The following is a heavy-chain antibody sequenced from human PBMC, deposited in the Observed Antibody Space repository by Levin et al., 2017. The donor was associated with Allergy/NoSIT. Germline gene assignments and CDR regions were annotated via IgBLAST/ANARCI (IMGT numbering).Heavy chain of an antibody. D-gene: IGHD2-21*02. J-gene: IGHJ6*03. Sequence: SETLSLTCAVYGGSFSGYYWSWVRQPPGKGLEWIGEINHSGSTNYNPSLKSRVTISVDTSKNQFSLKLSSVTAADTAVYYCVVLTATHYYYMDVWGKGTTVTVSS. CDR1: GGSFSGYY. CDR2: INHSGST. V-gene: IGHV4-34*01. CDR3: VVLTATHYYYMDV.